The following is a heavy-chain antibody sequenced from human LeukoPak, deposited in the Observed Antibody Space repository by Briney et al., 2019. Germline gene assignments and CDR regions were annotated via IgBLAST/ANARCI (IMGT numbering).Heavy chain of an antibody. CDR3: ARDLGPETSGYLERSYMDV. CDR2: IITVFGAT. J-gene: IGHJ6*03. V-gene: IGHV1-69*06. Sequence: SVNVSCKASGGTFSSYGISWVRQAPGQGLEWIGRIITVFGATTYARKFQGRVTMSADKSTNTTYMELKNLRYGDTAEYFCARDLGPETSGYLERSYMDVWGKGTTVTVSS. D-gene: IGHD3-22*01. CDR1: GGTFSSYG.